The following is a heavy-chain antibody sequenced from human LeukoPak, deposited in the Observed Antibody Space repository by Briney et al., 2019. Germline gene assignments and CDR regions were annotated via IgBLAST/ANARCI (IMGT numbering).Heavy chain of an antibody. J-gene: IGHJ4*02. V-gene: IGHV3-30*18. Sequence: PGGSLRLSCAASGFTFSSYGMHWVRQAPGKGLEWVAVISYDGSNKYYADSVKGRFTISRDSSKNTLYLQMNSLRAEDTAVYYCAKSMQLLFILDYWGQGTLVTVSS. CDR3: AKSMQLLFILDY. CDR1: GFTFSSYG. CDR2: ISYDGSNK. D-gene: IGHD2-2*01.